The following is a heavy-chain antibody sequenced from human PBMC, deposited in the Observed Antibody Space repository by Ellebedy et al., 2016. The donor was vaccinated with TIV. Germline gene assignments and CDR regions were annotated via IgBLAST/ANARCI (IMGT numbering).Heavy chain of an antibody. Sequence: PGGSLRLSCAASGFTFSSYGMHWVRQAPGKELEWVAFIRYDGSNKYYADSVKGRFIISRDNSKNTLYLQMNSLRAEDTAVYYCASLVEMATIVRDYWGQGTLVTVSS. V-gene: IGHV3-30*02. J-gene: IGHJ4*02. CDR1: GFTFSSYG. D-gene: IGHD5-24*01. CDR2: IRYDGSNK. CDR3: ASLVEMATIVRDY.